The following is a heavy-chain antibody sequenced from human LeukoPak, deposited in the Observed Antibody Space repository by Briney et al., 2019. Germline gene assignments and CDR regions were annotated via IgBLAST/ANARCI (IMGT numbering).Heavy chain of an antibody. J-gene: IGHJ6*02. V-gene: IGHV4-4*02. CDR3: ARVEPAANFYYYYGMDV. CDR1: GGSISSSNW. Sequence: PSETLSLTWAVSGGSISSSNWWSWVRQPPGKGLEWIGEIYHSGSTKYNPSLKSRVNISVDKSKNQFSLKLSSVTAADTAVYYCARVEPAANFYYYYGMDVWGQGTTVTVSS. CDR2: IYHSGST. D-gene: IGHD2-2*01.